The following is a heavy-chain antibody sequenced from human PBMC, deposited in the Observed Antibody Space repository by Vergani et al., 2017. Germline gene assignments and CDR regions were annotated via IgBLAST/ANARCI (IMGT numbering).Heavy chain of an antibody. CDR1: GFTFSSYA. V-gene: IGHV3-23*01. Sequence: EVQLLESGGGLVQPGGSLRLSCAASGFTFSSYAMSWVRQAPGKGLEWVSAISGSCGSTYYADSVKGRFTISRDNSKNTLYLQMNSLRAEDTAVYYCAKDGDSSGWYFGAFDIWGQGTMVTVSS. J-gene: IGHJ3*02. CDR3: AKDGDSSGWYFGAFDI. CDR2: ISGSCGST. D-gene: IGHD6-19*01.